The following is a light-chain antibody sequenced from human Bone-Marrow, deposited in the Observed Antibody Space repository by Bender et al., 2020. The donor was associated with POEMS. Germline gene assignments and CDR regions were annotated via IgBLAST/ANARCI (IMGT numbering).Light chain of an antibody. CDR2: GNS. CDR1: SSNIGAVYD. J-gene: IGLJ2*01. CDR3: QSYDSNLNAV. Sequence: QSVLTQPPSVSGAPGQGVTVSCTGSSSNIGAVYDVHWYQQLPGTAPKLLIYGNSNRPSGVPDRFSASISGTAASLAITGLQADDEADYYCQSYDSNLNAVFGGGTKLIVL. V-gene: IGLV1-40*01.